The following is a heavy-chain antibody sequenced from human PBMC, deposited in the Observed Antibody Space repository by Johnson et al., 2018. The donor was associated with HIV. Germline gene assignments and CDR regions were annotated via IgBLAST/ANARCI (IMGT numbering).Heavy chain of an antibody. CDR1: GFTFSSYW. D-gene: IGHD6-13*01. CDR2: IKQDGSEK. J-gene: IGHJ3*02. CDR3: ARSGGYPNALDM. Sequence: VQLVESGGGLVQPGGSLRLSCAASGFTFSSYWMSWVRQAPGKGLEWVANIKQDGSEKYYVDSVKGRFTISRDNAKNSLFLQMNSLRVEDTAVYYCARSGGYPNALDMWGQGTLVTVPA. V-gene: IGHV3-7*01.